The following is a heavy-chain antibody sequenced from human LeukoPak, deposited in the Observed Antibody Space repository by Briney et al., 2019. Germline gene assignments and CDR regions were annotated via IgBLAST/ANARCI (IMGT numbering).Heavy chain of an antibody. V-gene: IGHV4-61*02. D-gene: IGHD3-10*01. CDR1: GGSISSGSYY. J-gene: IGHJ6*03. CDR2: IYTSGST. CDR3: ARQGRNRIRGLGYMDV. Sequence: NPSQTLSLTCTVSGGSISSGSYYWSWIRQPAGKGLEWIGRIYTSGSTNYNPSLKSRVTISVDTSKNQFSLKLSSVTAADTAVYYCARQGRNRIRGLGYMDVWDKGTTVTISS.